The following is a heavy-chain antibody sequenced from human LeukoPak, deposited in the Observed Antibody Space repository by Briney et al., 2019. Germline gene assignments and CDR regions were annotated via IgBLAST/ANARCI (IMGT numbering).Heavy chain of an antibody. J-gene: IGHJ4*02. Sequence: PSQTLSLTCTVSGGSISSGSYYWSWIRQPAGKGLEWIGRIYTSGSTNYNPSLKSRVTISVDTSKNQFSLKLSSVTAVDTAVYYCASVFRWGQGTLVTVSS. CDR3: ASVFR. V-gene: IGHV4-61*02. CDR2: IYTSGST. D-gene: IGHD5/OR15-5a*01. CDR1: GGSISSGSYY.